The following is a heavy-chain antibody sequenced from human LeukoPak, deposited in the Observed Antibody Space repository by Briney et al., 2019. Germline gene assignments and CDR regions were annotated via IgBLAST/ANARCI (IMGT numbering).Heavy chain of an antibody. CDR3: IRWIQLEGGDY. Sequence: GASVKVSCKASGYTFTSYDINWVRQATGQGLGWMGWMNPNSGNTGYAQKFQGRVTMTRNTSISTAYMELSSLRSEDTAVYYCIRWIQLEGGDYWGQGTLVTVSS. CDR2: MNPNSGNT. J-gene: IGHJ4*02. CDR1: GYTFTSYD. D-gene: IGHD5-18*01. V-gene: IGHV1-8*01.